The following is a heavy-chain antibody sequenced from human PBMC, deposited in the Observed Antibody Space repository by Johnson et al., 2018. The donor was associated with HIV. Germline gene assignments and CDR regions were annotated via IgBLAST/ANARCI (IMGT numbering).Heavy chain of an antibody. J-gene: IGHJ3*02. V-gene: IGHV3-23*04. CDR2: ISGSGGST. D-gene: IGHD2-15*01. Sequence: VQLVESGGGVVQPGRSLRFSRAASRFTFRSYGMNWVRQPPGKGLEWVSGISGSGGSTYYADSVEGRFTIPRENAKNSLYLQMNSLRAEDTAWYYCARDGTGGYCSGGRCYDAFDIWGQGTMVTVSS. CDR1: RFTFRSYG. CDR3: ARDGTGGYCSGGRCYDAFDI.